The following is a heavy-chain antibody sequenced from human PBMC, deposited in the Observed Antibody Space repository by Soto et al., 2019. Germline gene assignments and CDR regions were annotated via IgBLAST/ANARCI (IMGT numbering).Heavy chain of an antibody. CDR1: GGSFGNSA. J-gene: IGHJ4*02. V-gene: IGHV1-69*01. D-gene: IGHD3-3*01. CDR2: FIPVYRTL. Sequence: QVQLVQSGAEVKKPGSSVKVSCKASGGSFGNSAINWVRRTPGQGLEWLGGFIPVYRTLNYAQKFQGRVTITADESTGTAYMTLSSLVSDDTAVYYCATGVIWIGYFTVDSWGQGTRVTVSS. CDR3: ATGVIWIGYFTVDS.